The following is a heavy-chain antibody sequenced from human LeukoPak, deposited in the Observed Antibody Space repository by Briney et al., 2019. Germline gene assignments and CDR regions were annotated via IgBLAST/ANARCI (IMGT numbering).Heavy chain of an antibody. CDR3: AREISRTGAFDI. J-gene: IGHJ3*02. V-gene: IGHV3-53*05. CDR1: GFTVSSNY. Sequence: GSLRLSCAASGFTVSSNYMSWVRQAPGKGLEWVSVIYSGGSTYYADSVKGRFTISRDNSKNTLYLQVNSLRAEDTAVYYCAREISRTGAFDIWGQGTMVTVSS. D-gene: IGHD3-3*02. CDR2: IYSGGST.